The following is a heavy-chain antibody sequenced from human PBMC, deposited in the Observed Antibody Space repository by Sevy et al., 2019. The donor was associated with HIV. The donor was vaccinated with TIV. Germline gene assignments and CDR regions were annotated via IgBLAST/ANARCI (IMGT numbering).Heavy chain of an antibody. CDR1: GGTFSSYA. J-gene: IGHJ6*02. CDR2: IIPIFGTA. CDR3: ARSTTVTTNYYYYGMDV. V-gene: IGHV1-69*13. D-gene: IGHD4-17*01. Sequence: ASVKVSCKASGGTFSSYAISWVRQAPGQGLEWMVGIIPIFGTANYAQKFQGRVTITADESTSTAYMELSSLRSEDTAVYYRARSTTVTTNYYYYGMDVWGQGTTVTVSS.